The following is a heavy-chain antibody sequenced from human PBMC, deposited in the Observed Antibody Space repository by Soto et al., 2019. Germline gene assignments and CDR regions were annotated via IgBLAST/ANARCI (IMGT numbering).Heavy chain of an antibody. CDR2: IYHSGNS. Sequence: TLSLTCDVTGYSISSGFYWGWLRQAPGMGLEWIASIYHSGNSRSSPSFKSRVTISADTSKNQISLRLKSVTAADTAVYYCARVIYYDTTAYFEFYFDYWGRGTLVTVSS. CDR3: ARVIYYDTTAYFEFYFDY. J-gene: IGHJ4*02. V-gene: IGHV4-38-2*01. CDR1: GYSISSGFY. D-gene: IGHD3-22*01.